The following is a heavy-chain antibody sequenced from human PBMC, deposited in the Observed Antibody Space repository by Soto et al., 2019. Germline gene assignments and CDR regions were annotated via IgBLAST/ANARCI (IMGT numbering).Heavy chain of an antibody. CDR2: IKSDGTVT. CDR1: GITFSTYR. CDR3: ARKNYDFWSCYYLDY. D-gene: IGHD3-3*01. Sequence: EVQLVESGGGLVQPGGSLRLSCVVSGITFSTYRMHWVRQAPGKGLVWVSHIKSDGTVTHYTDSVRGRFIISRDNAKNTFVPEINSLGAEGKGVYYCARKNYDFWSCYYLDYWGQGTLVTVSS. V-gene: IGHV3-74*01. J-gene: IGHJ4*02.